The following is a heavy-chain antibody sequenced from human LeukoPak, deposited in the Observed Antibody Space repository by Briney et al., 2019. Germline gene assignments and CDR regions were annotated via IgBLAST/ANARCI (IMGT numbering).Heavy chain of an antibody. CDR3: ARDHEGLYGMDV. J-gene: IGHJ6*02. CDR2: ISSSGNAI. V-gene: IGHV3-11*01. CDR1: GFTFSDYY. Sequence: RGSLRLSCAASGFTFSDYYMSWIRQAPGKGLEWVSYISSSGNAIYYADSVKGRFTISRDNAKNSLYVQMNSLRAEDTAVYYCARDHEGLYGMDVWGQGTTVTVSS.